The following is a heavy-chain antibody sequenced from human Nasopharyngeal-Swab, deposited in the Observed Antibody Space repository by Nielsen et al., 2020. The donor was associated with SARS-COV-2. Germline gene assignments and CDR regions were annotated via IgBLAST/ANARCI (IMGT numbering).Heavy chain of an antibody. Sequence: GGSLRLSCAASGFTFSSYAMTWVRQAPGKGLEWVSVVTGSGYGTDYADSVKGRFTISRDNAKNTLYLQMNSPRAEDTAVYYCARKDVFAYGVDAFDIWGQGTMVTVSS. D-gene: IGHD3-10*01. CDR2: VTGSGYGT. V-gene: IGHV3-23*01. CDR1: GFTFSSYA. CDR3: ARKDVFAYGVDAFDI. J-gene: IGHJ3*02.